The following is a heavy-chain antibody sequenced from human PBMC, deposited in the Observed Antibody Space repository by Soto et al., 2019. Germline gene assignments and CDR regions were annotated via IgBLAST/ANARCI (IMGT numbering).Heavy chain of an antibody. J-gene: IGHJ4*02. CDR1: GFTFSRYE. D-gene: IGHD5-12*01. V-gene: IGHV3-48*03. Sequence: GGSLRLSCAASGFTFSRYEMNWVRQAPGKGLEWVSYISSSGSTKYYADSVKGRFTISRDNAKNSLYLQMNSLRVEDTAVYYCARVGDGYNLNYWGQGTLVTVSS. CDR3: ARVGDGYNLNY. CDR2: ISSSGSTK.